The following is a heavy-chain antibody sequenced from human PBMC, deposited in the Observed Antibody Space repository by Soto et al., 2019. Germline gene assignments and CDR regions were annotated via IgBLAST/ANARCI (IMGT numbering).Heavy chain of an antibody. J-gene: IGHJ4*02. CDR2: IYPSHSDT. CDR3: ARRQDYPSTFVFYY. Sequence: PGDSLKISCKGSGYSFASHWLGCVRQMPGKGLEWVVLIYPSHSDTRYSPSFQGHVTISADRSINTAYLQWSSLKASATAMYYCARRQDYPSTFVFYYWRLAPLVTLSS. CDR1: GYSFASHW. D-gene: IGHD4-17*01. V-gene: IGHV5-51*01.